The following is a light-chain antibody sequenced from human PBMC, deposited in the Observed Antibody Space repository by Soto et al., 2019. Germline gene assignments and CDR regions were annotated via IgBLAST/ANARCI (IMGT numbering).Light chain of an antibody. J-gene: IGKJ4*01. CDR1: LPISNY. CDR3: QKYNSAPLT. V-gene: IGKV1-27*01. Sequence: DIQMTQSPSSLSASVGDRVTITCRASLPISNYLAWYQQKPGKIPNLLIYAASTFQAVVPSRFIGSGSRTYFTLTTTSLHLDYFAAYYCQKYNSAPLTVGGVTKV. CDR2: AAS.